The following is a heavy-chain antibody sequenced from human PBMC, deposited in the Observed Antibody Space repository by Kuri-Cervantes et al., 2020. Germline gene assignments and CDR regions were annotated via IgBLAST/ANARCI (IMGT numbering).Heavy chain of an antibody. CDR3: ARAPNDYGRRGAFDI. CDR2: INSDGSST. Sequence: GGSLRLSCAASGFTFSSYAMSWVRQAPGKGLVWVSRINSDGSSTGYADSVKGRFTISRDNAKNTLYLQMNSLRAEDTAVYYCARAPNDYGRRGAFDIWGQGTMVTVSS. CDR1: GFTFSSYA. V-gene: IGHV3-74*01. J-gene: IGHJ3*02. D-gene: IGHD4-17*01.